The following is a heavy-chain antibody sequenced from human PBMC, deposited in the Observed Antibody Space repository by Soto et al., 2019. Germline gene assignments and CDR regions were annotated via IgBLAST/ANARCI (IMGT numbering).Heavy chain of an antibody. J-gene: IGHJ4*02. V-gene: IGHV4-59*01. CDR3: ARDNYYYDSSGYYYVLDY. CDR1: GGSISSYY. D-gene: IGHD3-22*01. Sequence: SETLSLTCTVSGGSISSYYWSWIRQPPGKGLEWIGYIYYSGSTNYNPSLKSRVTISVDTSKNQFSLKLSSVTAADTAVYYCARDNYYYDSSGYYYVLDYWGQGTLVTVSS. CDR2: IYYSGST.